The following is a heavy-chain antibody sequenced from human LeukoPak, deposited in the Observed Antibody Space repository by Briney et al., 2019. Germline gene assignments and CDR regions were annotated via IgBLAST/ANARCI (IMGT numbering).Heavy chain of an antibody. Sequence: SETLSLTCTVSGGSISSGGYYWSWIRQHPGKGLEWIGYIYYSGSTYYNPSLKSRVTISVDTSKNQFSLKLSSVTAADTAVYYCARVPPGYYYCMDVWGQGTTVTVSS. CDR3: ARVPPGYYYCMDV. J-gene: IGHJ6*02. V-gene: IGHV4-31*03. CDR1: GGSISSGGYY. D-gene: IGHD7-27*01. CDR2: IYYSGST.